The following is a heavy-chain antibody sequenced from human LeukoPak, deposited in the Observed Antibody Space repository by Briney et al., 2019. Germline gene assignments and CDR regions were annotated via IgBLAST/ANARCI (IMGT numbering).Heavy chain of an antibody. D-gene: IGHD3-10*01. Sequence: SVKVSCKASGGTFSSYAISWVRQAPGQGLEWMGRIIPILGIANYAQKFQGRVTITADKSTSTAYMELSSLRSEDTAVYYCARGTVRGVISWVQHWGQGTLVTVSS. CDR3: ARGTVRGVISWVQH. CDR1: GGTFSSYA. J-gene: IGHJ1*01. CDR2: IIPILGIA. V-gene: IGHV1-69*04.